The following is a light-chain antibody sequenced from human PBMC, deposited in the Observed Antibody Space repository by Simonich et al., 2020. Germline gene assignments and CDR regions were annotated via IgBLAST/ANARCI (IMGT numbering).Light chain of an antibody. CDR1: SGSIASNY. CDR2: EDN. CDR3: QSYDSSNVV. V-gene: IGLV6-57*03. J-gene: IGLJ2*01. Sequence: NFMLTQPHSVSESPGKTVTISCTRSSGSIASNYVQWYQQRPGSAPTTLIYEDNQSPSGVPVRFSGSIHSSSNTASLTISGLKTEDEADYCCQSYDSSNVVFGGGTKLTVL.